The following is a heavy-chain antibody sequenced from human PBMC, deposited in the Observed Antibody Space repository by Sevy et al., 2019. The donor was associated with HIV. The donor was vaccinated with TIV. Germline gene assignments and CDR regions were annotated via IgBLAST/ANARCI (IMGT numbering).Heavy chain of an antibody. CDR2: MNPNSGNT. CDR1: GYTFTSYD. V-gene: IGHV1-8*01. J-gene: IGHJ5*02. CDR3: ARGSIPYYDFWSAYWGNWFDP. Sequence: ASVKVSCKASGYTFTSYDINWVRQATGQGLEWMGWMNPNSGNTGYAQKFQGRVTMTRNTSISTAYMELSSLRSEDTAVYYCARGSIPYYDFWSAYWGNWFDPWGQGTLVTVSS. D-gene: IGHD3-3*01.